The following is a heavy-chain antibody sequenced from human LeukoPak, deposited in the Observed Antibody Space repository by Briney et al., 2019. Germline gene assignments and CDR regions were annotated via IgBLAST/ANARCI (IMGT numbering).Heavy chain of an antibody. CDR1: GFTFSSYW. J-gene: IGHJ4*02. CDR3: ARSNQADDY. Sequence: GGSLGLSCAASGFTFSSYWMHWVRQVPGRGLVWVARINPGGSSITYADSVKGRFTISRDNAKNTLYRQMDSLRAEDTGVYYCARSNQADDYWGQGTLVTVSS. D-gene: IGHD1-14*01. V-gene: IGHV3-74*01. CDR2: INPGGSSI.